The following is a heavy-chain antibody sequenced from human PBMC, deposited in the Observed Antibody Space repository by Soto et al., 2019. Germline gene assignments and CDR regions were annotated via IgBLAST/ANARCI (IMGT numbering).Heavy chain of an antibody. CDR1: GGSISSYY. D-gene: IGHD1-26*01. Sequence: SETLSLTCTVSGGSISSYYWSWIRQPPGKGLEWIGYIYYSGSTNYNPSLKSRVTISVDTSKNQFSLKLSSVTAADTAVYYCARHMWVNYYYYYCMDVWGKGTTVTVSS. CDR2: IYYSGST. V-gene: IGHV4-59*08. CDR3: ARHMWVNYYYYYCMDV. J-gene: IGHJ6*03.